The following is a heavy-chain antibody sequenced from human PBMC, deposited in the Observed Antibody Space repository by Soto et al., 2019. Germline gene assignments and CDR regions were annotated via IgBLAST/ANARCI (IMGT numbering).Heavy chain of an antibody. CDR3: AKSPETYGDYEGGWGYFDY. D-gene: IGHD4-17*01. Sequence: GGSLRLSCAASGFTFDDYAMHWVRQAPGKGLEWVSGISWNSGSIGYADSVKGRFTISRDNAKNSLYLQMNSLRAEDTALYYCAKSPETYGDYEGGWGYFDYWGQGTLVTVSS. J-gene: IGHJ4*02. CDR1: GFTFDDYA. CDR2: ISWNSGSI. V-gene: IGHV3-9*01.